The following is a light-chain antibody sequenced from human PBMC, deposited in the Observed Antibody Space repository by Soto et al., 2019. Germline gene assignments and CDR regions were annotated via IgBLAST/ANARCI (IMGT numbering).Light chain of an antibody. CDR2: EVS. Sequence: QSALTQPASVSGSPGQSITISCTGTSSDVGGYNYVSWYQQHPGKAPKLMIYEVSNRPSGDSNRFSGSKSGNTASLTISGLQAEDEADYYCSSYTSSSTVVFGGGTKLT. CDR1: SSDVGGYNY. CDR3: SSYTSSSTVV. J-gene: IGLJ2*01. V-gene: IGLV2-14*01.